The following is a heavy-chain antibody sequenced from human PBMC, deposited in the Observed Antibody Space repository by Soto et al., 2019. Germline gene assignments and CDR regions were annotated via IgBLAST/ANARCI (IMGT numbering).Heavy chain of an antibody. D-gene: IGHD3-10*01. J-gene: IGHJ5*01. CDR3: AMYYCASDKGPNRQNWFDS. CDR2: IDPSDSQT. CDR1: GYSFAGYW. Sequence: LGESLKISCKGSGYSFAGYWITWVRQKPGKGLEWMGRIDPSDSQTYYSPSFRGHVTISVTKSITTVFLQWSSLRASDTAMYYCAMYYCASDKGPNRQNWFDSWGQGTLVTVSS. V-gene: IGHV5-10-1*01.